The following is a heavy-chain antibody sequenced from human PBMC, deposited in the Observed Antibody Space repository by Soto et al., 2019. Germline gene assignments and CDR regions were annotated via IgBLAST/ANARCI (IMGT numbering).Heavy chain of an antibody. Sequence: DSGKVSCRVSGYTLIELSMHLVRQAPGIALERMGILTPSGGSTSYAHKFQGRVTMTRDTSTSTVYIDLSSLRSQDTAVSYCARGRAYSYGLPYYFSYWXQGTLVTVSS. CDR3: ARGRAYSYGLPYYFSY. J-gene: IGHJ4*02. CDR2: LTPSGGST. D-gene: IGHD5-18*01. V-gene: IGHV1-46*03. CDR1: GYTLIELS.